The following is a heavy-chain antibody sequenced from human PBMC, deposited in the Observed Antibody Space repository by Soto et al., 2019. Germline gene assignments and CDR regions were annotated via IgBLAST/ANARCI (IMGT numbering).Heavy chain of an antibody. V-gene: IGHV1-24*01. D-gene: IGHD2-8*01. CDR2: LDPEDGET. CDR1: GYTLTELS. CDR3: ARAPRNGFDY. J-gene: IGHJ4*02. Sequence: GASVKVSCKVSGYTLTELSMHWVRQAPGKGLEWMGGLDPEDGETSYAQKFQGRVTMTENTSISTAYMELSSLRSEDTAVYYCARAPRNGFDYWGQGTLVTVSS.